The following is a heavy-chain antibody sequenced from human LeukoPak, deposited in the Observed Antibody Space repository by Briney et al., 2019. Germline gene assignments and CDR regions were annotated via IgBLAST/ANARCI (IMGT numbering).Heavy chain of an antibody. CDR3: ARVPLGYCSSTSCYDGVYFDY. D-gene: IGHD2-2*01. CDR1: GGSISSSSYY. Sequence: SETLSLTCTVSGGSISSSSYYWGWIRQPPGKGLEWIGYIYYSGSTNYNPSLKSRVTISVDTSKNQFSLKLSSVTAADTAVYYCARVPLGYCSSTSCYDGVYFDYWGQGTLVTVSS. V-gene: IGHV4-61*05. J-gene: IGHJ4*02. CDR2: IYYSGST.